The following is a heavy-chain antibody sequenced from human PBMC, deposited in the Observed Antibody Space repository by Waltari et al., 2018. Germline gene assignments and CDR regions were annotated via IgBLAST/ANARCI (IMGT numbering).Heavy chain of an antibody. Sequence: QVQLVQSGAEVKKPGASVKVSCKASGYTFTRYDITCVRQATGQGLEWMGGMNPNSGNTGYAQKFQGRVTMTRNTSISTAYMELSSLRSEDTAVYYCARNTGAYDSNAFDIWGQGTMVTVSS. CDR1: GYTFTRYD. D-gene: IGHD2-2*02. CDR2: MNPNSGNT. V-gene: IGHV1-8*01. J-gene: IGHJ3*02. CDR3: ARNTGAYDSNAFDI.